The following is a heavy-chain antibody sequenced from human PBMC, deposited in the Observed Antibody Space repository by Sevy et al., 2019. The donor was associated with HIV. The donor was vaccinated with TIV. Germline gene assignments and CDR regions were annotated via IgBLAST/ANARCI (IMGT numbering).Heavy chain of an antibody. CDR1: GFTFSNAW. J-gene: IGHJ6*03. D-gene: IGHD3-10*01. V-gene: IGHV3-15*01. CDR3: TTYPRFGGNYYMHV. CDR2: IKSKSDGGTR. Sequence: GGSLRLSCAASGFTFSNAWMSWVRQGPGKGLEWVGRIKSKSDGGTREYAAPVKGRFTISRDDSKNTLYLQVNSLETEDTALYYCTTYPRFGGNYYMHVWGKGTTVTVSS.